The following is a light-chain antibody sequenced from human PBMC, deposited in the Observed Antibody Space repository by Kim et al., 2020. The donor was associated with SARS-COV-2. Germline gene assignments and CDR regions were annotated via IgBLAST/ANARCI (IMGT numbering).Light chain of an antibody. V-gene: IGKV3-20*01. CDR2: GAS. CDR3: QHYSSSPLT. Sequence: SPGERATLSCRASQSVNNNYLAWYQQKPAQAPRLLIYGASSRATGIPDRFSGSGSGTDFTLTISRLEPEDFAVYYCQHYSSSPLTFGGGTKVDIK. J-gene: IGKJ4*01. CDR1: QSVNNNY.